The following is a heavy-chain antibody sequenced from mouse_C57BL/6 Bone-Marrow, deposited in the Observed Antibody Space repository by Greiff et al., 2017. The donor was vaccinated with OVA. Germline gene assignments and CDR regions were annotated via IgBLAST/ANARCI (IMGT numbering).Heavy chain of an antibody. Sequence: EVKLMESGPGLVKPSQSLSLTCSVTGYSITSGYYWTWIRQFPGNKLEWMGYISYDGSNNYNPSLKNRISITRDTSKNQFFLKLNSVTTEDTATYYCARVTYYYGSSYDAMDYWGQGTSVTVSS. CDR1: GYSITSGYY. D-gene: IGHD1-1*01. V-gene: IGHV3-6*01. CDR3: ARVTYYYGSSYDAMDY. J-gene: IGHJ4*01. CDR2: ISYDGSN.